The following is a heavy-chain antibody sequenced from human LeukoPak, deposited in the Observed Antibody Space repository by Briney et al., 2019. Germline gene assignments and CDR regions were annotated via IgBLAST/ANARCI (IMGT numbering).Heavy chain of an antibody. CDR3: ARDSVDGSGTYYNDSPDY. CDR2: ISAYNGNT. CDR1: GYTFTSYG. J-gene: IGHJ4*02. V-gene: IGHV1-18*01. Sequence: ASVKVSCKASGYTFTSYGISWVRPAPGQGIEWMAWISAYNGNTDYARNLRGRVTMTTDTSTSTAYMELRSLSSDDTAVYYCARDSVDGSGTYYNDSPDYWGQGTLVTVSS. D-gene: IGHD3-10*01.